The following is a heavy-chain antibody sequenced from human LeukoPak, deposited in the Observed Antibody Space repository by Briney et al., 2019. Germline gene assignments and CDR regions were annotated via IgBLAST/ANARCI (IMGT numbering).Heavy chain of an antibody. CDR1: GGSISSGDYY. J-gene: IGHJ4*02. D-gene: IGHD5-12*01. Sequence: SQTLSLTCTVSGGSISSGDYYWSWIRQPPGKGLEWIGYIYYSGSTYYNPSLKSRVTISVDTSKNQFSLKLSSVTAADTAVYYCARGGIYSGYDADDYWGREPRVTVSS. V-gene: IGHV4-30-4*01. CDR2: IYYSGST. CDR3: ARGGIYSGYDADDY.